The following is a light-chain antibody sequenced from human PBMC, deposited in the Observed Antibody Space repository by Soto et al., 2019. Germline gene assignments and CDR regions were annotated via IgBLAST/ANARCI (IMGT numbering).Light chain of an antibody. J-gene: IGKJ5*01. CDR3: QQRSNWPPIT. CDR1: QSISNH. Sequence: DIQMTQSPSSLSASVEDRVIITCRASQSISNHLNWYQQKPGKAPKLLIYAASSLQSGVPSRFSGSGSGTDFTLTISSLEPEDFAVYYCQQRSNWPPITFGQGTRLEIK. CDR2: AAS. V-gene: IGKV1-39*01.